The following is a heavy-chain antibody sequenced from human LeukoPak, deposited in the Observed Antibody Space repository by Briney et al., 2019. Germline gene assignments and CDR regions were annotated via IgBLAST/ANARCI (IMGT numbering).Heavy chain of an antibody. J-gene: IGHJ5*02. CDR3: ARHVLYSYGPQWWFDP. D-gene: IGHD5-18*01. V-gene: IGHV5-10-1*01. CDR1: GYSFTNYR. CDR2: IDASDSYT. Sequence: GESLKISCKGSGYSFTNYRISWVRHMPGRGLEWMGWIDASDSYTNYSPSFQGHVTISADKSSNTAYLQWSSLKASDTAIYYCARHVLYSYGPQWWFDPWGQGTLVTVSS.